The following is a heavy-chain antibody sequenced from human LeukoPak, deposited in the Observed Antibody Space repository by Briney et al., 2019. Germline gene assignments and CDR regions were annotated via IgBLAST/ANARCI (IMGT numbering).Heavy chain of an antibody. CDR1: GFTFSSYG. Sequence: PGGSLRLSCAASGFTFSSYGMHWVRQAPGKGLEWVAVISYDGSNKYYADSVKGRFTISRDNSKNTLYLQMNSLRAEDTAVYYCAGPKGIAAADTTGFDYWGQGTLVTVSS. D-gene: IGHD6-13*01. CDR3: AGPKGIAAADTTGFDY. V-gene: IGHV3-30*03. J-gene: IGHJ4*02. CDR2: ISYDGSNK.